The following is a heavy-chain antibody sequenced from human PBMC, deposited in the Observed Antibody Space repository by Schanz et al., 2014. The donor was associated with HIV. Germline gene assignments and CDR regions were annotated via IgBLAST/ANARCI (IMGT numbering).Heavy chain of an antibody. CDR2: IWYDGSNK. J-gene: IGHJ6*02. V-gene: IGHV3-33*01. D-gene: IGHD2-2*01. Sequence: QVQLVESGGGVVQPGRSLRLSCAVSGFTFSSYGMHWVRQAPGKGLEWVAVIWYDGSNKYYADSVKGRFTISRDKSKNTLYLEMNSLRVEDTAVYYCARVALAVDGADYGMDVWGQGIMVTVSS. CDR3: ARVALAVDGADYGMDV. CDR1: GFTFSSYG.